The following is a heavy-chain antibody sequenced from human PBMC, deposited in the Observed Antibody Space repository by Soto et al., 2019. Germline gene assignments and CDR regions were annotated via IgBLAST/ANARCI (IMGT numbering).Heavy chain of an antibody. CDR1: GGSISSSSYY. J-gene: IGHJ6*02. CDR2: IYYSGST. V-gene: IGHV4-39*01. Sequence: KSSETLSLTCTVSGGSISSSSYYWGWIRQPPGKGLEWIGSIYYSGSTYYNPSLKSRVTISVDTSKNQFSLKLSSVTAADTAVYYCASGYSYAYYYYGMDVWGQGTTVTVSS. D-gene: IGHD5-18*01. CDR3: ASGYSYAYYYYGMDV.